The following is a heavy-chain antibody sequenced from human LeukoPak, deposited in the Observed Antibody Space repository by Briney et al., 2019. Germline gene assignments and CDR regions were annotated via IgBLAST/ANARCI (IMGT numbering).Heavy chain of an antibody. D-gene: IGHD2-8*02. J-gene: IGHJ4*02. V-gene: IGHV3-64*01. CDR1: GFTFSTYA. Sequence: GGSLRLSCAASGFTFSTYAMHWVREAPGKGLEDVSAVNSNGRNTFYTRSVKDRFTISRDNSKNTLYLPMASLRAEDTAVYYCARYNTGSVDYWGQGTLVTVSS. CDR3: ARYNTGSVDY. CDR2: VNSNGRNT.